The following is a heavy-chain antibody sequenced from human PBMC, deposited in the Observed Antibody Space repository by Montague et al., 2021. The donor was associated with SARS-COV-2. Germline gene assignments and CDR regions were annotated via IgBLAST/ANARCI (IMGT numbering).Heavy chain of an antibody. CDR3: AKDFDYYDSSGYFDY. CDR2: ITWDSGTI. D-gene: IGHD3-22*01. CDR1: GFTFGDYA. V-gene: IGHV3-9*01. Sequence: SLRLSCAASGFTFGDYAMHWVRQAPGKGPEWVSGITWDSGTIDYAYSVXGRFTISRDNAKNSLYLQMNSLRVEDTALYYCAKDFDYYDSSGYFDYWGQGTLVTVSS. J-gene: IGHJ4*02.